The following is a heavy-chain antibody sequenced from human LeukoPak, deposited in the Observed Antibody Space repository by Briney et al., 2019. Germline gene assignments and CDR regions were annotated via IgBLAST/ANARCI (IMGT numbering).Heavy chain of an antibody. Sequence: GGSLRLSCAASGFTFSDYYMSWIRQAPGKGLEWASYISSSSSYTNYADSVKGRFTISRDNAKNSLYLQMNSLRAEDTAVYYCARAASRTVFDYWGQGTLVTVSS. CDR3: ARAASRTVFDY. J-gene: IGHJ4*02. CDR2: ISSSSSYT. D-gene: IGHD1-14*01. V-gene: IGHV3-11*06. CDR1: GFTFSDYY.